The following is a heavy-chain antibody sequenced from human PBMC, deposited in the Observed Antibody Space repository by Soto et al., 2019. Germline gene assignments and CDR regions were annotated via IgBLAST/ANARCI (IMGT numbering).Heavy chain of an antibody. V-gene: IGHV4-59*01. CDR2: IYYSGST. CDR1: GGSISSYY. J-gene: IGHJ2*01. CDR3: ARGVATRSAWYFDL. Sequence: ETLSLTCTVSGGSISSYYWSWIRQPPGKGLEWIGYIYYSGSTNYNPSLKSRVTISVDTSKNQFSLKLSSVTAADTAVYYCARGVATRSAWYFDLWGRGTLVTVSS. D-gene: IGHD5-12*01.